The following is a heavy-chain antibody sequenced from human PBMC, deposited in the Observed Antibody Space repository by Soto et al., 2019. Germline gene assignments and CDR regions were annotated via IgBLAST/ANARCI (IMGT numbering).Heavy chain of an antibody. Sequence: QVQLQESGPGLVKPSQTLSLTCTVSGGSISSSGYYWSWIRQLPGKGLEWIGYIYYLGTTFYNPSLKSRVTISLDTSKNQVSLKLRSVTAADTAVYFCARDRDYYDSSGFSRSFEIWGQGTMVTVSS. CDR2: IYYLGTT. J-gene: IGHJ3*02. D-gene: IGHD3-22*01. CDR1: GGSISSSGYY. V-gene: IGHV4-31*03. CDR3: ARDRDYYDSSGFSRSFEI.